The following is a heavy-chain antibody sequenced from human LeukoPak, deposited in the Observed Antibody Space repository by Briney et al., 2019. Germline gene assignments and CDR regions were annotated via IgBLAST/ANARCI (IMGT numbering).Heavy chain of an antibody. D-gene: IGHD1-26*01. CDR1: GLTFRSYA. CDR2: ISGSGGST. Sequence: GGSLRLSCAASGLTFRSYAMSWVRQAPGKGLEWVSVISGSGGSTYYADSVKGRFTISRDNSKNTLFLQMNSLRAEDTAAYYCAKGGVYSGSYWGPDYWGQGTLVTVSS. V-gene: IGHV3-23*01. J-gene: IGHJ4*02. CDR3: AKGGVYSGSYWGPDY.